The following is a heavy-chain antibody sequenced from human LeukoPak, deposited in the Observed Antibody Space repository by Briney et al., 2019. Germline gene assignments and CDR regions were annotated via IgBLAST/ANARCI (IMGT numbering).Heavy chain of an antibody. J-gene: IGHJ3*02. CDR3: TKDIGYCSSTSCYDAFDI. D-gene: IGHD2-2*01. CDR2: ISYDGSNK. Sequence: GALRLSCAASGFTFSSYAMHWVRQAPGKGLEWVAVISYDGSNKYYADSVKGRFTISRDNSKNTLYLQMNSLRAEDTAVYYCTKDIGYCSSTSCYDAFDIWGQGTMVTVSS. CDR1: GFTFSSYA. V-gene: IGHV3-30-3*02.